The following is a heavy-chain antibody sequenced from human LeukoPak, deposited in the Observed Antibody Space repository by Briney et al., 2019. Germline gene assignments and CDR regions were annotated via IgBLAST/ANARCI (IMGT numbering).Heavy chain of an antibody. CDR3: TRGSGRFEF. Sequence: PGGSLRLSCAGSGFSFGDFPMTWVRQAPGKGLERVGYIRAKAYGGTTEYAASVKGRLTISRDDSKRIAYLQMNSRQTEDTGIYYCTRGSGRFEFWGQGALVTVSS. V-gene: IGHV3-49*04. CDR2: IRAKAYGGTT. J-gene: IGHJ4*02. D-gene: IGHD2-15*01. CDR1: GFSFGDFP.